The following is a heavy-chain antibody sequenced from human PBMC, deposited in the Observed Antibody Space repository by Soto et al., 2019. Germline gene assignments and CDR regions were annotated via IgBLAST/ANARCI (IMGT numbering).Heavy chain of an antibody. V-gene: IGHV4-31*03. CDR2: IYDSGST. CDR3: AGQATGWYPDY. J-gene: IGHJ4*02. CDR1: GGSINSGGYY. D-gene: IGHD6-19*01. Sequence: QVQLQESGPGLVKPSQTLSLTCTVSGGSINSGGYYWSWIRQHPGKGLEWIGYIYDSGSTYFNPSLERRVHLSVHTSKNQFSLKLSSVIAADTAVYYYAGQATGWYPDYWGQGTLVTVSS.